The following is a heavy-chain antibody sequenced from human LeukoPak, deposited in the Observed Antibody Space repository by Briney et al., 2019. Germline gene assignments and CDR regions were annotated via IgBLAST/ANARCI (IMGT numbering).Heavy chain of an antibody. CDR3: AKDRRVPPES. V-gene: IGHV3-23*01. CDR1: GLTFSSYA. Sequence: PGGSLRLSCAASGLTFSSYAMRWVRQAPGKGLEWVSSISASGFSTYYADSVEGRFTISRDNSKNTLYLQMNSLRAEDTAVYYCAKDRRVPPESWGQGILVTVSS. J-gene: IGHJ5*02. D-gene: IGHD2-2*01. CDR2: ISASGFST.